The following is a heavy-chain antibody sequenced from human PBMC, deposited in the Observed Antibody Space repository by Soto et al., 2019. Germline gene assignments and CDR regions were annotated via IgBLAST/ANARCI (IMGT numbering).Heavy chain of an antibody. Sequence: PSETLSLTCTVSGGSISSSSYYWGWIRQPPGKGLEWIGSIYYSGSTYYNPSLKSRVTISVDTSKNQFSLKLSSVTAADTAVYYCACIFSXGYGYGFYYYGMDVWGQGTTVTVSS. V-gene: IGHV4-39*01. J-gene: IGHJ6*02. CDR1: GGSISSSSYY. CDR2: IYYSGST. D-gene: IGHD5-18*01. CDR3: ACIFSXGYGYGFYYYGMDV.